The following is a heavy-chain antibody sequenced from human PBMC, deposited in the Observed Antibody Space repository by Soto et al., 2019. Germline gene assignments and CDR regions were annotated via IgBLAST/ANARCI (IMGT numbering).Heavy chain of an antibody. Sequence: VQLLESGGGLVQPGGSLRISCAASGFTFSRYAMSWVHQAPGKGLEWVSAISSTGGSTYYGDSLKGRFTISRDNSKNTLYLQMHSLRAEDTALYYCAKDVKGSGSLPSYYYGMDVWGQGTTVTVSS. D-gene: IGHD3-10*01. CDR3: AKDVKGSGSLPSYYYGMDV. CDR1: GFTFSRYA. J-gene: IGHJ6*02. CDR2: ISSTGGST. V-gene: IGHV3-23*01.